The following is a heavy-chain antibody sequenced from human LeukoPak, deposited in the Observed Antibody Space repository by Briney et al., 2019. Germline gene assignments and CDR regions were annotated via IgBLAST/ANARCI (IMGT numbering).Heavy chain of an antibody. V-gene: IGHV4-31*03. CDR1: GGSISSGGYY. CDR3: ARERRDRLSYYYYGMDV. CDR2: IYYSGST. J-gene: IGHJ6*02. D-gene: IGHD1-1*01. Sequence: SQTLSLTCSVSGGSISSGGYYCSWIRQHPGKLLEWIGYIYYSGSTYYNPSLKSRVTISVDTSKNQVSLKLSSVTAADTAVYYCARERRDRLSYYYYGMDVWGQGTTVTVSS.